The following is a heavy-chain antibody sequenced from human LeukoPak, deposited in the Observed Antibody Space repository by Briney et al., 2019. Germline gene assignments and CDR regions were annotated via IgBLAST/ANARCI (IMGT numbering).Heavy chain of an antibody. J-gene: IGHJ4*02. V-gene: IGHV1-18*01. Sequence: ASVKVSCKASGYIFTNYGISWVRQAPGQGLEWMGWTSAYNDNTDYTQKLQDRVTMTTDTSTNTAYMELRSPRSDDTAVYYCAGEYSSLGDDYWGQGTLVTVSS. D-gene: IGHD6-6*01. CDR3: AGEYSSLGDDY. CDR1: GYIFTNYG. CDR2: TSAYNDNT.